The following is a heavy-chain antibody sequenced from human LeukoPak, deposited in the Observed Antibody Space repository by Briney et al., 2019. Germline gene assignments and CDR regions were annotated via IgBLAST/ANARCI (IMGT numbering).Heavy chain of an antibody. J-gene: IGHJ4*02. CDR2: ISSSSSYI. Sequence: LGGSLRLSCAASGFSFSSYSMNWVRQAPGKGREGVASISSSSSYIYYADSVKGRFTISRDNAKNSLYLQMNSLRAEDTAVYYCASSPPTAVAGVDYWGQGTLVTVSS. D-gene: IGHD6-19*01. CDR3: ASSPPTAVAGVDY. CDR1: GFSFSSYS. V-gene: IGHV3-21*01.